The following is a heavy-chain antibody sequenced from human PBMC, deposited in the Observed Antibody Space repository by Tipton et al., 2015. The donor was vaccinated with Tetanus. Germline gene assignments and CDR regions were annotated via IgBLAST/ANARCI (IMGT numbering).Heavy chain of an antibody. V-gene: IGHV3-21*01. CDR2: ISSSSSYI. J-gene: IGHJ3*02. CDR3: ARDMEYYDFWSGSVDAFDI. Sequence: SLRLSCAASGFTFSSYSMNWVRQAPGKGLEWVSSISSSSSYIYYADSVKGRFTISRDNAKNSLYLQMNSLRAEDTAVYYCARDMEYYDFWSGSVDAFDIWGQGTMVTVSS. D-gene: IGHD3-3*01. CDR1: GFTFSSYS.